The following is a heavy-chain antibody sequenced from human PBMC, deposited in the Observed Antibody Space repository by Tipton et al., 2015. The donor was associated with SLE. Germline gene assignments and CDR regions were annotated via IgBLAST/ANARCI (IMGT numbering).Heavy chain of an antibody. J-gene: IGHJ4*02. CDR1: GGSFSGYY. D-gene: IGHD3-22*01. CDR3: ARDRSGYLG. CDR2: INHSGST. Sequence: TLSLTCAVYGGSFSGYYWSWICQPPGKGLEWIGEINHSGSTNYNPSLKSRVTISVDTSKNQFSLKLSSVTAADTAVYYCARDRSGYLGWGQGTLVTVSS. V-gene: IGHV4-34*01.